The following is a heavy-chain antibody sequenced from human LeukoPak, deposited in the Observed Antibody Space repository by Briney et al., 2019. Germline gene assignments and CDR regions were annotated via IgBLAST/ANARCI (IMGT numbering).Heavy chain of an antibody. J-gene: IGHJ3*02. CDR1: GLTFSRYA. Sequence: GGSLRLSCAASGLTFSRYAVYWVRQAPGKGLEWVAVISCDGSNKYYADSVKGRFTISRDNSKNTLYLQMNSLRAEDTAVYYCARVQDDFWSGPDIWGQGTMVTVSS. CDR3: ARVQDDFWSGPDI. CDR2: ISCDGSNK. D-gene: IGHD3-3*01. V-gene: IGHV3-30-3*01.